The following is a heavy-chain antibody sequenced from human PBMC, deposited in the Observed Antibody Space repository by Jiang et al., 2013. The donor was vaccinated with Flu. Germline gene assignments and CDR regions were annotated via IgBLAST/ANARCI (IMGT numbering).Heavy chain of an antibody. CDR3: ARSDIYSDDDPEFLRSDYYYYYGMDV. J-gene: IGHJ6*02. V-gene: IGHV6-1*01. CDR1: GDSVSSNSAA. Sequence: SQTLSLTCAISGDSVSSNSAAWNWIRQSPSRGLEWLGWTYYRSKWYNDYAVSVKSRITINPDTSKNQFSLQLNSVTPEDTAVYYCARSDIYSDDDPEFLRSDYYYYYGMDVWGQGTTVTVSS. CDR2: TYYRSKWYN. D-gene: IGHD5-12*01.